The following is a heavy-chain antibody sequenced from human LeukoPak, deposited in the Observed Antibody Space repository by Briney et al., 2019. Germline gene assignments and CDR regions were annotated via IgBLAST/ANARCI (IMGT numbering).Heavy chain of an antibody. D-gene: IGHD3-22*01. CDR2: INPNSGGT. Sequence: ASVKVSCKASGYTFTGYYMHWVRQAPGQGLVWMGWINPNSGGTNYAQKFQGRVTMTRDTSISTAYMELSRLRSDDTAVYYCARDIRGSSGYSNSNYWGQGTLVTVSS. V-gene: IGHV1-2*02. CDR3: ARDIRGSSGYSNSNY. J-gene: IGHJ4*02. CDR1: GYTFTGYY.